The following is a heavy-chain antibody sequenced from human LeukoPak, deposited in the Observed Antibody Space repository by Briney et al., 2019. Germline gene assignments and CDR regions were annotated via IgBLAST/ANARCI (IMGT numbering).Heavy chain of an antibody. CDR1: GGSISSRSYY. J-gene: IGHJ4*02. Sequence: SETLSLTCTVSGGSISSRSYYWSWIRQPAGKGLEWIGRIYTSGSTNYNPSLKSRVTISLDTSENHFSLKLSSVTAADTAVYYCARVTTGGYYNYWGQGTLVTVSS. CDR3: ARVTTGGYYNY. D-gene: IGHD3-22*01. CDR2: IYTSGST. V-gene: IGHV4-61*02.